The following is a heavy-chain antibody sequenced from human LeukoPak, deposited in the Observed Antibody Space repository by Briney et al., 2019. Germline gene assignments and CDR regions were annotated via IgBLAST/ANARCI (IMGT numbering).Heavy chain of an antibody. Sequence: SETLSLTCTVSGGSISSYYWSWVRQPPGKGLEWIGFIYYSGSSYYNPSLKSRVTMSVDTSKNQFSLKLTSVTAADTAVYYCAGADRHDYGEDYWGQGALVTVSS. CDR2: IYYSGSS. V-gene: IGHV4-59*01. CDR1: GGSISSYY. D-gene: IGHD4-17*01. CDR3: AGADRHDYGEDY. J-gene: IGHJ4*02.